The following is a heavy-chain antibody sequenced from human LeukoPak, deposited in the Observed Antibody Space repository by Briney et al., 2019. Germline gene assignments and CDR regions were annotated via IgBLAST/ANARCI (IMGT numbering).Heavy chain of an antibody. V-gene: IGHV4-61*08. CDR3: ARGTVTTYYFDY. CDR1: GGSISSGGYY. CDR2: IYYSGST. D-gene: IGHD4-17*01. Sequence: PSQTLSLTCTVSGGSISSGGYYWSWIRQPPGEGLEWIGYIYYSGSTNYNPSLKSRVTISVDTSKNQFSLKLSSVTAADTAVYYCARGTVTTYYFDYWGQGALVTVSS. J-gene: IGHJ4*02.